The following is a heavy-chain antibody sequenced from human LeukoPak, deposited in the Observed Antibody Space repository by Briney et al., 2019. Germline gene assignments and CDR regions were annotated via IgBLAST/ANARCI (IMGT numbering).Heavy chain of an antibody. CDR2: ISGSGGRI. D-gene: IGHD2/OR15-2a*01. CDR3: TRELLSLQQGLDY. CDR1: GFIFSHYA. V-gene: IGHV3-21*01. Sequence: PGGSLRLSCAASGFIFSHYAMNWVRQAPGKGLEWVTSISGSGGRIFYADSVRGRFSVSRDNAGNSLSLQMDSLRVEDTAVYYCTRELLSLQQGLDYWGQGTLVTVSS. J-gene: IGHJ4*02.